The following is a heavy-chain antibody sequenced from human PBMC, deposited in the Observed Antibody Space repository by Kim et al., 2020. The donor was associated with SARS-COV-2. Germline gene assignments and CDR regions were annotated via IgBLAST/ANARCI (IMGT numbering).Heavy chain of an antibody. D-gene: IGHD6-19*01. J-gene: IGHJ3*02. CDR3: TRVNPIAGGWYDAFDI. CDR1: GFTFSGST. CDR2: IRSKPNNYAT. V-gene: IGHV3-73*01. Sequence: GGSLRLSCAASGFTFSGSTMHWVRQASGKGLEWVGRIRSKPNNYATAYAASVKGRFTISRDDSKNTAYLQMSSPKTEDTAVYYCTRVNPIAGGWYDAFDIWGQGTMVTVSS.